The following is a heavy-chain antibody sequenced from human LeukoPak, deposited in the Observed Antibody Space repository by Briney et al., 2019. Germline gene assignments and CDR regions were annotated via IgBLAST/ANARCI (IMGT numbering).Heavy chain of an antibody. CDR1: GFTFLSYG. CDR3: ARVRGGNRGDAFDI. Sequence: GGSLRLSCAASGFTFLSYGMHWVRQAPGKGLEWVAFIRYDGSNKYYADSVKGRFTISRDNSKNTLYVQMKSLGAEDTALYYCARVRGGNRGDAFDIWGQGTMVTVSS. CDR2: IRYDGSNK. V-gene: IGHV3-30*02. J-gene: IGHJ3*02. D-gene: IGHD4-23*01.